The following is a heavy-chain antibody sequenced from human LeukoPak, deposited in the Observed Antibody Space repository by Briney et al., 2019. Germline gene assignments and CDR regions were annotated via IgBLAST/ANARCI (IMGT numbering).Heavy chain of an antibody. D-gene: IGHD4-17*01. CDR3: ARGYNGDYSFRHIDY. Sequence: ASVKVSCKASGYTFTGYYMHWVRQAPGQGLEWMGWINPNSGGTNYAQKFRGRVTMTRDTSISTAYMELSRLRSDDTAVYYCARGYNGDYSFRHIDYWGQGTLVTVSS. CDR1: GYTFTGYY. V-gene: IGHV1-2*02. CDR2: INPNSGGT. J-gene: IGHJ4*02.